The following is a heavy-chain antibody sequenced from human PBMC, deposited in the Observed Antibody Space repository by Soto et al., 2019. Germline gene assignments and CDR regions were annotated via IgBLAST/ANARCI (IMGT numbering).Heavy chain of an antibody. CDR3: ARHMNNCRGGSCYFDY. CDR2: SIPALGTP. J-gene: IGHJ4*02. CDR1: GGTFSSYA. D-gene: IGHD2-15*01. Sequence: QVQLVQSGAEVKKPGSSVKVSCKASGGTFSSYAISWVRQAPGPGLEWMGGSIPALGTPNYAQKFQGRVTITADKSTSTAYMELSSLRSEDTAMYYCARHMNNCRGGSCYFDYWGQGTLVTVSS. V-gene: IGHV1-69*06.